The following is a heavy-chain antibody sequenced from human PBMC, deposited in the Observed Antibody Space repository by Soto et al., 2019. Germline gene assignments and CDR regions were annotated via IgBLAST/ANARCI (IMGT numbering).Heavy chain of an antibody. Sequence: SETLSLTCNVSGGAIDSGGYYWCWIRQHPGKGLEWIGYIYYSGSTYYNPSLKSRVSISIDTSKNQFSLELISVTAADTAVYYCARVGTSYARRGLGVWGQGTTVTVSS. CDR2: IYYSGST. CDR1: GGAIDSGGYY. J-gene: IGHJ6*02. D-gene: IGHD7-27*01. CDR3: ARVGTSYARRGLGV. V-gene: IGHV4-31*03.